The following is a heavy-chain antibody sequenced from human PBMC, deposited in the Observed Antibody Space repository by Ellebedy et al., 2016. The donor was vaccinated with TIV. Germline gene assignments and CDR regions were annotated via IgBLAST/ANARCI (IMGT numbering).Heavy chain of an antibody. CDR1: GFTTSG. CDR2: IRSDGSTK. J-gene: IGHJ6*02. Sequence: GESLKISCAASGFTTSGMHWVRQAPGKGLEWVAFIRSDGSTKYYADSAKGRFTISRDDSKNPLYLQMNSLRVDDTAVYYCVKGAFPVPTVMAVWGQGTTVTVSS. V-gene: IGHV3-30*02. D-gene: IGHD4-17*01. CDR3: VKGAFPVPTVMAV.